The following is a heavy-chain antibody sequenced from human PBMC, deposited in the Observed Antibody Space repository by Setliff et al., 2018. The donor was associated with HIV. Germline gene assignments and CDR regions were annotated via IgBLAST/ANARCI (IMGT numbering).Heavy chain of an antibody. J-gene: IGHJ4*02. V-gene: IGHV3-33*03. CDR3: AKELGFWRGYSGPPLAY. D-gene: IGHD3-3*01. Sequence: PGGTLRLSCAASGFTFSNYGMHWVRQAPGKGLEWVSVIWYDGINKYYTDFVKGRFTISRDNSKYTLYLQMNSLRAEDTAVYYCAKELGFWRGYSGPPLAYWGQGTLVTVSS. CDR2: IWYDGINK. CDR1: GFTFSNYG.